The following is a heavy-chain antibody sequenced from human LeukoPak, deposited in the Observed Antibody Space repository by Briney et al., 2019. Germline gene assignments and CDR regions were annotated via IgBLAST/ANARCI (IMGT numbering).Heavy chain of an antibody. CDR1: GGTFSSYA. CDR2: IIPIFGTA. V-gene: IGHV1-69*05. CDR3: ATRGDSSDMDLGVAFDI. D-gene: IGHD3-22*01. J-gene: IGHJ3*02. Sequence: SVKVSCKASGGTFSSYAISWVRQAPGQGLEWMGRIIPIFGTANYAQKFQGRVTITTDESTSTAYMELSSLRSEDTAVYYCATRGDSSDMDLGVAFDIWGQGTMVTVSS.